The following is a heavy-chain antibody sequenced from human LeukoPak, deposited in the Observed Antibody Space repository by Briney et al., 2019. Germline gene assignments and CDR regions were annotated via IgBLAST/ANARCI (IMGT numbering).Heavy chain of an antibody. Sequence: SETLSLTCTVSGGSISSYYWSWIRQPPGKGLEWIGYIYYSGSTNYNPSLKSRVTISVDTSKNQFSLKLSSVIAADTAVYYCARVTGSSWYPYYYYYMDVWGKGTTVTVSS. CDR1: GGSISSYY. J-gene: IGHJ6*03. CDR2: IYYSGST. CDR3: ARVTGSSWYPYYYYYMDV. V-gene: IGHV4-59*01. D-gene: IGHD6-13*01.